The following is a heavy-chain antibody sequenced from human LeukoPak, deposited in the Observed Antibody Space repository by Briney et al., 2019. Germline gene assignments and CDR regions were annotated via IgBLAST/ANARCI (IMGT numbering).Heavy chain of an antibody. CDR2: IYPGGSDT. J-gene: IGHJ6*02. D-gene: IGHD2-21*02. CDR3: ARLIVVVTATRHYYYYGMDV. CDR1: GFHFSNYW. V-gene: IGHV5-51*01. Sequence: GESLKISCEGSGFHFSNYWIAWVRQMPGKGLEWMGIIYPGGSDTRYSPSFQGQVTISADKSISTAYLQWSSLKASDTAMYYCARLIVVVTATRHYYYYGMDVWGQGTTVTVSS.